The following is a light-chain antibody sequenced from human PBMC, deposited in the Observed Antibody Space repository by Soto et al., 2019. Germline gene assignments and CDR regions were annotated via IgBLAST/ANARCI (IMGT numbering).Light chain of an antibody. CDR3: QQRSNWPYT. Sequence: EIVLTQSPATLSLSPGKRATLSCRASQSVTSYLAWYQQKPGQPPRLLIYDVSNRATGIPARFSGSGSGTDFTLTISSLEPEDFAVYYCQQRSNWPYTFGQGTKVEIK. V-gene: IGKV3-11*01. CDR2: DVS. J-gene: IGKJ2*01. CDR1: QSVTSY.